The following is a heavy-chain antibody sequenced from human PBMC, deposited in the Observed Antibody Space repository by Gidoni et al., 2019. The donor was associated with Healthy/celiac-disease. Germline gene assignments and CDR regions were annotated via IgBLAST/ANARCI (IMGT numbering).Heavy chain of an antibody. J-gene: IGHJ4*02. CDR1: GFTFSNAW. V-gene: IGHV3-15*01. Sequence: EVQLVESGGGLVKPGGSLRLSCAASGFTFSNAWMSWVRQAPGKGLEWVGRIKSKTDGGTTDYAAPVKGRFTISRDDSKNTLYLQMNSLKTEDTAVYYCTSSRLQTLISGNGGAFDYWGQGTLVTVSS. CDR3: TSSRLQTLISGNGGAFDY. D-gene: IGHD3-3*02. CDR2: IKSKTDGGTT.